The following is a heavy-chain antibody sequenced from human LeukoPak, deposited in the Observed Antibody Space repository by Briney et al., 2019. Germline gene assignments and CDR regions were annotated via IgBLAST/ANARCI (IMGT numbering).Heavy chain of an antibody. CDR3: ARVLAGRGTKGIAAAVPGY. CDR1: GFTFSSYA. D-gene: IGHD6-13*01. CDR2: ISYDGSNK. J-gene: IGHJ4*02. V-gene: IGHV3-30-3*01. Sequence: GRSLRLSCAASGFTFSSYAMHWVCQAPGKGLEWVAVISYDGSNKYYADSVKGRFTISRDNSKNTLYLQMNSLRAEDTAVYYCARVLAGRGTKGIAAAVPGYWGQGTLVTVSS.